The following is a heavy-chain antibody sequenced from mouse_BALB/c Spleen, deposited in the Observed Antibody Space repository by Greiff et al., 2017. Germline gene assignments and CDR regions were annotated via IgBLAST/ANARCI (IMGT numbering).Heavy chain of an antibody. CDR3: ARLGSSFLYAMEY. V-gene: IGHV14-1*02. CDR1: GFNIKDYY. D-gene: IGHD1-1*01. CDR2: IDPENGNT. Sequence: VQLKESGAELVRPGALVKLSCKASGFNIKDYYMHWVKQRPEQGLEWIGWIDPENGNTIYDPKFQGKASITADTSSNTAYLQLSSLTSEDTAVYYCARLGSSFLYAMEYWGQGTSVTVSS. J-gene: IGHJ4*01.